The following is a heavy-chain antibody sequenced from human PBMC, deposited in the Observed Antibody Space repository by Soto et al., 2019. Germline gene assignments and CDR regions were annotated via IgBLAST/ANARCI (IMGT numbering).Heavy chain of an antibody. CDR2: IIPIFGTA. CDR3: ARDSSGWYRPFDY. D-gene: IGHD6-19*01. Sequence: VASVKVSCKASGGTFSSYAISWVRQAPGQGLEWMGGIIPIFGTANYAQKFQGRVTITADESTSTAYMELSSLRSEDTAVYYCARDSSGWYRPFDYWGQGTLVTVSS. V-gene: IGHV1-69*13. CDR1: GGTFSSYA. J-gene: IGHJ4*02.